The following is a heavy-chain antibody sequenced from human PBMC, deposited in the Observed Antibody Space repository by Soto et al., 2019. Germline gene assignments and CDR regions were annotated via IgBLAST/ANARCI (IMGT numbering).Heavy chain of an antibody. D-gene: IGHD3-3*01. CDR1: GFTFDDYA. CDR3: AKAVGAAILGVAHFDY. V-gene: IGHV3-9*01. Sequence: EVHLVESGGGLVQPGRSLRLSCAVSGFTFDDYAMHWVRQAPGKGLEWVSSISWNGNSIRYADSVKGRFAISRDNAKNTLDLQMNSLRAEDTALYYCAKAVGAAILGVAHFDYWGHGTLVTVSS. J-gene: IGHJ4*01. CDR2: ISWNGNSI.